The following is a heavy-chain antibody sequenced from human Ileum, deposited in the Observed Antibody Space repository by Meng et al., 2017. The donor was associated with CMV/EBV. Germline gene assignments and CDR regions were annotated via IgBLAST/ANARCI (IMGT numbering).Heavy chain of an antibody. J-gene: IGHJ4*02. CDR1: GFTFSSYE. V-gene: IGHV3-48*03. D-gene: IGHD2/OR15-2a*01. CDR3: AREPPDRSSTTTSPVSDY. CDR2: IRSSGSTI. Sequence: GESLKISCAASGFTFSSYEMNWVRQAPGKGLEWVSYIRSSGSTIYYADSVKGRFTISRDNAKNSLYLQMNSLRAEDTGVYYCAREPPDRSSTTTSPVSDYWGQGTLVTVSS.